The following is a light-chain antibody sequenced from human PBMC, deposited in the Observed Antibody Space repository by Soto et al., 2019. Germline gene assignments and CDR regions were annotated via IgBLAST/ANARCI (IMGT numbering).Light chain of an antibody. J-gene: IGKJ1*01. CDR1: QSISSW. V-gene: IGKV1-5*03. Sequence: DIQMTQSPSTLYASVGDRVTITCRASQSISSWLAWYQQKPGKAPPLLIYKASSLESGVPSRFSGSGSGTEFTLTISSLQPDDFATYYCQQYNSYRTFGQGTKLEIQ. CDR2: KAS. CDR3: QQYNSYRT.